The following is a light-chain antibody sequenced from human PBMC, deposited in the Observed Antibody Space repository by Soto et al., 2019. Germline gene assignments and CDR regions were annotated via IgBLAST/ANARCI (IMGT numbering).Light chain of an antibody. CDR1: SSDVGGYSY. CDR3: SSYAGSSNV. Sequence: QFALTQPPSASGSPGQSVAISCTGTSSDVGGYSYVSWYQQHPGKAPKLMIYEVNKRPSGVPDRFSGSKSGNTASLTVSGLQAEDEADYYCSSYAGSSNVFGTGTKVTVL. V-gene: IGLV2-8*01. CDR2: EVN. J-gene: IGLJ1*01.